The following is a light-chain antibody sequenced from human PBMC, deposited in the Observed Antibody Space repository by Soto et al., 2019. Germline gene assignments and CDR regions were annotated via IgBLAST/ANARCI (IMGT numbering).Light chain of an antibody. CDR3: QQTHSTPRT. CDR1: QTITTY. J-gene: IGKJ1*01. Sequence: DIQMTQSPSSLSASVGDRVTISCRASQTITTYLNWYQQKPGKAPQLLIYGASILQSGVPSRFTGSGSGTDFTLTISSLQPDDFATYHCQQTHSTPRTFGQGTKVDIK. CDR2: GAS. V-gene: IGKV1-39*01.